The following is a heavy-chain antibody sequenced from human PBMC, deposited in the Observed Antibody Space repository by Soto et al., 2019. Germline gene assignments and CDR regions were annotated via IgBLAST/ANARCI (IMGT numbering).Heavy chain of an antibody. Sequence: SETLSLTCTVSGGSISSGDYYWSWIRQPPGKGLEWIGYIYYSGSTYYNPSLKSRVTISVDTSKNQFSLKLSSETAADTAVYYCAREDIVGGGFDPWGQGTLVTVSS. CDR3: AREDIVGGGFDP. D-gene: IGHD2-15*01. CDR2: IYYSGST. CDR1: GGSISSGDYY. J-gene: IGHJ5*02. V-gene: IGHV4-30-4*01.